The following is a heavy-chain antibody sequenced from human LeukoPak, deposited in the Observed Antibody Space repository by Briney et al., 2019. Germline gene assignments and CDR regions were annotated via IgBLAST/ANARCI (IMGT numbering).Heavy chain of an antibody. D-gene: IGHD2-2*01. CDR2: IKPDGSGK. CDR1: GFAFSSYW. V-gene: IGHV3-7*01. Sequence: PGGSLRLSCAASGFAFSSYWMTWVRQAPGKGLEWVANIKPDGSGKNYVDSVKGRFTISRDNAKNSLYLQMKGLRVEDTAVYYCSSQPAVLDLXXWGXGTLVT. CDR3: SSQPAVLDLXX. J-gene: IGHJ4*02.